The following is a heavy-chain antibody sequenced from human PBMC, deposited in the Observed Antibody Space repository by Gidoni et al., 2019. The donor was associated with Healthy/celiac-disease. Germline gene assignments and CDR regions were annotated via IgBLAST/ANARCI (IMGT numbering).Heavy chain of an antibody. D-gene: IGHD3-22*01. V-gene: IGHV3-23*01. CDR2: ISGSGGST. Sequence: EVQLLESGGGLVQPGGSLRLSCAASGFTFSSYAMSWVRQAPGKGLEWVSAISGSGGSTYYADSVKGRFTISRDNSKNTLYLQMNSLRAEDTAVYYCAKDMIPAITMIVVGGLDYWGQGTLVTVSS. CDR3: AKDMIPAITMIVVGGLDY. J-gene: IGHJ4*02. CDR1: GFTFSSYA.